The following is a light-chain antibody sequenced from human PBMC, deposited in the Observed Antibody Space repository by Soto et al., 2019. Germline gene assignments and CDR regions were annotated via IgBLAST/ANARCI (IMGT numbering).Light chain of an antibody. V-gene: IGKV3-11*01. J-gene: IGKJ4*01. CDR1: ESVRSY. CDR2: DAS. Sequence: EIVLTQSPATLSLSPGERATLSCRASESVRSYLTWYQQKPGQAPRLLIYDASNRAAGIPARFSGSGSGTDFTITISSLEPEDFAIYYCQHRSSCPLIFGGGTKVEIK. CDR3: QHRSSCPLI.